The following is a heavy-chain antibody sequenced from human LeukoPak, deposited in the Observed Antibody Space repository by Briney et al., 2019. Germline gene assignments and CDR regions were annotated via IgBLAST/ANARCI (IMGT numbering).Heavy chain of an antibody. CDR2: IYYTGST. D-gene: IGHD6-19*01. CDR3: ARGYSSGRIDS. Sequence: SETLSLTCTVSGGSISNYYWNWIRQPPGKGLEWIAYIYYTGSTNYNPSLKSRVTISVDTPKNQFSLKLTSVTAADTAVYHCARGYSSGRIDSWGQGTLVTVSS. J-gene: IGHJ4*02. V-gene: IGHV4-59*01. CDR1: GGSISNYY.